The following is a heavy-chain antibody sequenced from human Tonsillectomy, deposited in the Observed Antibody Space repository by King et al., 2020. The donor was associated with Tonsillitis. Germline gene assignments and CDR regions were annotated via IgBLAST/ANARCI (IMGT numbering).Heavy chain of an antibody. V-gene: IGHV3-23*04. CDR2: ISGSGVST. CDR3: AKGHGKGYCTNGVSYNFYN. Sequence: VQLVESGGGLVQPGGSLRLSCAASGFTFSSYAMSWVRQAPGKGLEWVSGISGSGVSTYYADSVKGRFTISRDNSKNTLYLQMNSLRAEDTAVYYCAKGHGKGYCTNGVSYNFYNWGPGTLVTVSS. CDR1: GFTFSSYA. J-gene: IGHJ4*02. D-gene: IGHD2-8*01.